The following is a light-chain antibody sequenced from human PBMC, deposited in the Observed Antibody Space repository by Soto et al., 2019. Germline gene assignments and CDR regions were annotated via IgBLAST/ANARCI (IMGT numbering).Light chain of an antibody. V-gene: IGKV3-20*01. CDR3: QHYGSSPWT. Sequence: EIVLTQSPGTLSFSPGERATLSCRASQSVGSNFLAWYQQKPGQAPRLLIYGASSRATGIPDRFSGSGSGTDFTLTISRLEPEDFAICYCQHYGSSPWTFGQGTEVEIK. CDR1: QSVGSNF. J-gene: IGKJ1*01. CDR2: GAS.